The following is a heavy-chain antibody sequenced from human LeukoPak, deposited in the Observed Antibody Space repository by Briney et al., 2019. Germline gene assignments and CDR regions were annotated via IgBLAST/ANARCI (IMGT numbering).Heavy chain of an antibody. V-gene: IGHV4-34*01. CDR3: VRGLTNWGVFDP. CDR1: GGSLSASY. D-gene: IGHD7-27*01. CDR2: INPSGGP. J-gene: IGHJ5*02. Sequence: PSETLSLTCGVFGGSLSASYWGWIRQPPGKGLEWIGEINPSGGPTYHPSFKSRVTISGDPSKDQFYLKVTSVTAADTAVYYCVRGLTNWGVFDPWGQGTLVTVSS.